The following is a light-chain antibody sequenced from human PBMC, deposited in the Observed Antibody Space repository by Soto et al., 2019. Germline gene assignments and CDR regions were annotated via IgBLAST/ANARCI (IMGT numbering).Light chain of an antibody. CDR3: NSYATGNNRV. J-gene: IGLJ1*01. Sequence: QSVLTQPASVSGSPGQSITISCTGSSSDIGDYDYVSWYQQHPGKAPKVLISEVSNRPSGVSNRFSGSKSGNTASLTISGLQAEDEADYYCNSYATGNNRVFGNGTKVTV. V-gene: IGLV2-14*01. CDR2: EVS. CDR1: SSDIGDYDY.